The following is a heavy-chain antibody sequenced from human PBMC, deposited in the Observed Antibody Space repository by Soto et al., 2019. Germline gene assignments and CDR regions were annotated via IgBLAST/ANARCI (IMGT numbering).Heavy chain of an antibody. V-gene: IGHV4-31*03. CDR3: ARLRIATNNYKWFDP. D-gene: IGHD2-21*01. J-gene: IGHJ5*02. CDR2: IYVTGAV. CDR1: GAALNSGNYY. Sequence: SETLSLTCSVSGAALNSGNYYWSWIRQVPGKGLEWIGRIYVTGAVDYNPSLRDRITISQDTSERQFSLNLRLVTAADTAVYYCARLRIATNNYKWFDPWGQGTLVTVSS.